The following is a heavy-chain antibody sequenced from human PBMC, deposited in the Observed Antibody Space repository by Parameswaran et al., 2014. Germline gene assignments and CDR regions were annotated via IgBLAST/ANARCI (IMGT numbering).Heavy chain of an antibody. CDR3: VRGDNTRSLRFFDY. CDR1: GFTLNTYW. D-gene: IGHD4-17*01. CDR2: INSDGDST. Sequence: GGSLRLSCAASGFTLNTYWMHWVRQAPGKGLVWVSRINSDGDSTNYADSVKGRFTISRDNANNTPYLQMDSLRAEDTAVYYCVRGDNTRSLRFFDYWGQGTLVTVSS. J-gene: IGHJ4*02. V-gene: IGHV3-74*01.